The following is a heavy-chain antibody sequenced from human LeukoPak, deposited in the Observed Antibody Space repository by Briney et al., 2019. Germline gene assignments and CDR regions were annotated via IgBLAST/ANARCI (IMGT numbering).Heavy chain of an antibody. CDR2: ISYDGSKE. CDR3: VREGSMYSGMDV. D-gene: IGHD2-21*01. J-gene: IGHJ6*02. V-gene: IGHV3-30-3*01. Sequence: GRSLRLSCAASGFTFRNYAMHWVRQAPGKGLEWVTIISYDGSKEYDADSVKGRFTVSKDNSRNTLYLQMNSLRTEDTAAYYCVREGSMYSGMDVWGLGTTVIVSS. CDR1: GFTFRNYA.